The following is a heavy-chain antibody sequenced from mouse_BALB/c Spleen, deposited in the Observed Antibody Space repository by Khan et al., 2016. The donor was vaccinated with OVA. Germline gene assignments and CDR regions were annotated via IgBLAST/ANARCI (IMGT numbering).Heavy chain of an antibody. V-gene: IGHV1S41*01. CDR2: ISPVSNTP. J-gene: IGHJ4*01. Sequence: DLVKPGASVKLSCKASGYTFTSYWINWIKQRPGQGLEWIGRISPVSNTPYYNEMFKGKATLTVDTSSSTAYIQLSSLSSEDSAVYFCARENYYGSSHYAMDYWGQGTSVTVSS. CDR3: ARENYYGSSHYAMDY. D-gene: IGHD1-1*01. CDR1: GYTFTSYW.